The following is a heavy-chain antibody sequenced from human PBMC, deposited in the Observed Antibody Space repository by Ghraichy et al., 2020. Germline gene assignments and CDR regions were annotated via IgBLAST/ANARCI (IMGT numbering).Heavy chain of an antibody. CDR1: GGIFSSYT. Sequence: SVKVSCKASGGIFSSYTFGWVRQAPGQGLEWMGGIIPIFATPKYSQKFQGRVTITADESTSTTYMELSSLTSEDTAIYFCARGDMVLRSYFDYWGQGTLVTVSS. J-gene: IGHJ4*02. V-gene: IGHV1-69*13. CDR3: ARGDMVLRSYFDY. D-gene: IGHD4/OR15-4a*01. CDR2: IIPIFATP.